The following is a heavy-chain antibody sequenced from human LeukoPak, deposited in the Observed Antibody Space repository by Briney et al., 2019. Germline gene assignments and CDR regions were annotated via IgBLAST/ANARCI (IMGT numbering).Heavy chain of an antibody. CDR3: ARRPSYCSSTSCYRRWFDP. Sequence: ASVTVSCKASGYTFTSYDINWVRQAPGQGLEWMGWMNPNSGNTGYAQKFQGRVTMTRNTSISTAYMELSSLRSEDTAVYYCARRPSYCSSTSCYRRWFDPWGQGTLVTVSS. J-gene: IGHJ5*02. V-gene: IGHV1-8*01. CDR1: GYTFTSYD. D-gene: IGHD2-2*01. CDR2: MNPNSGNT.